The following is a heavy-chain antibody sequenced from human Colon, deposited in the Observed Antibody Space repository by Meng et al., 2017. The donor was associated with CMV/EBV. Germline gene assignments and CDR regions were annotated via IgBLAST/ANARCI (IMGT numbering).Heavy chain of an antibody. J-gene: IGHJ4*02. V-gene: IGHV3-7*01. CDR3: ARDPFQAHLLDDFLDS. CDR1: GFTFNNYN. CDR2: IKQNGRET. D-gene: IGHD3-3*01. Sequence: GGSLRLSCAASGFTFNNYNMHWVRQAPGKGLEWVANIKQNGRETSYADSVKGRFTISRDDAKNSLYLQMNSLRPEDTAVYYCARDPFQAHLLDDFLDSWGQGTLVTVSS.